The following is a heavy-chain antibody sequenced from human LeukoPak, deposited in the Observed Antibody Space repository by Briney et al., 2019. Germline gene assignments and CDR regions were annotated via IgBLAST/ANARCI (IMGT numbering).Heavy chain of an antibody. CDR3: ARDPGYYDTSGYPAYFDY. CDR1: GYSITTGYY. J-gene: IGHJ4*02. V-gene: IGHV4-38-2*02. Sequence: PSQTLSLTCTVSGYSITTGYYWGWIRQPPGKGLEWIGTIFHSGSTYYNPSLKSRVTVSVDTSKNQFSLKLSSVTAADTAMYYCARDPGYYDTSGYPAYFDYWGQGTLVTVSS. CDR2: IFHSGST. D-gene: IGHD3-22*01.